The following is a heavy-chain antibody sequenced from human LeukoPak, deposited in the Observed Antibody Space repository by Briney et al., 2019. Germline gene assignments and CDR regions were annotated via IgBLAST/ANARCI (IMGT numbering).Heavy chain of an antibody. J-gene: IGHJ4*02. CDR2: INSDGSWT. Sequence: GESLRLSCAASGNYWMHWVRQAPGKGLVWVSHINSDGSWTSYADSVKGRFTISKDNAKNTVYLQMNNLRAEDTAVYYCVSFYETYWGRGTLVTVSS. V-gene: IGHV3-74*01. D-gene: IGHD2-2*01. CDR1: GNYW. CDR3: VSFYETY.